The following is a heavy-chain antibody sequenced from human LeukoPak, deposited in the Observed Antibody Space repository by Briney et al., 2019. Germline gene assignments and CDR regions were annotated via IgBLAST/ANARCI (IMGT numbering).Heavy chain of an antibody. CDR3: ARFPFTFGGVPYYFDY. V-gene: IGHV5-51*01. CDR2: IYPGDSDT. D-gene: IGHD3-16*01. Sequence: GESLKISCKGSGYSFTSYWIGWVRQIPGKGLEWMGIIYPGDSDTRYSPSFQGQVTISADKSISTAYLQWSSLKASVTAMYYCARFPFTFGGVPYYFDYWGQGTLVTVSS. CDR1: GYSFTSYW. J-gene: IGHJ4*02.